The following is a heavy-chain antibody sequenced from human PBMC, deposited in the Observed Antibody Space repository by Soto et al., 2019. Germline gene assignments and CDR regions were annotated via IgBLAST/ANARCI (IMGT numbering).Heavy chain of an antibody. CDR1: GFTVSSNY. J-gene: IGHJ6*02. V-gene: IGHV3-53*02. D-gene: IGHD1-26*01. CDR3: ARDPTATRHGMDV. CDR2: IYSGGST. Sequence: EVQLVETGGGLIQPGGSLRLSCAASGFTVSSNYMSWVRQAPGKGLEWVSVIYSGGSTYYADSVRGRITISRDNSKNTQYLQMKSLRDEDTAVSYCARDPTATRHGMDVWGQGPTVTVSS.